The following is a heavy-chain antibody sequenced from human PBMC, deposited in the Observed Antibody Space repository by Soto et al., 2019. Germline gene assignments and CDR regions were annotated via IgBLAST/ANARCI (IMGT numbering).Heavy chain of an antibody. CDR2: ISSSSNTI. CDR1: GFTFSSYS. Sequence: GGSLRLSCAASGFTFSSYSMNWVRQAPGKGLEWVSYISSSSNTIYYADSVKGRFTISRDNAKNSLYLQMNSLRAEDTAVYYCAKGRGYCSSTSCYVGSDYWGQGTLVTVS. D-gene: IGHD2-2*01. CDR3: AKGRGYCSSTSCYVGSDY. J-gene: IGHJ4*02. V-gene: IGHV3-48*01.